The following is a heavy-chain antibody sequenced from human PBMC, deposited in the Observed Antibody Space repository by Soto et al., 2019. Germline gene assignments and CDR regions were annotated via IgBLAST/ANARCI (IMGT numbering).Heavy chain of an antibody. CDR3: ARGGSGSTWFNEF. D-gene: IGHD3-22*01. Sequence: QEQLVQSGAEVKKPGSSVKVSCKSSGGLFSSYPISWVRQVPGQGLEWMGGIIPVFQTAYYTQRFQGRVTITADESTNTAYMELSSLISEDTAIYYCARGGSGSTWFNEFWGQGTLVTVSS. V-gene: IGHV1-69*01. CDR1: GGLFSSYP. CDR2: IIPVFQTA. J-gene: IGHJ4*02.